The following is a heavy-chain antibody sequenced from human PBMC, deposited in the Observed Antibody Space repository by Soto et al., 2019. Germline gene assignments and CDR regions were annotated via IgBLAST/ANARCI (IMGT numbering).Heavy chain of an antibody. J-gene: IGHJ6*02. CDR2: FYRGGST. Sequence: EVQLVETGGGLIQPGGSLRLSCEVSGFSVSDSSMSWVRQAPGKGLEWVSVFYRGGSTDYADSVKGRGTVSRDTFKNTLFLQMDSLTVGDTAVYFCARDHGWNDLLNTYYYGMDVWGQRTTVTVS. D-gene: IGHD1-1*01. CDR1: GFSVSDSS. V-gene: IGHV3-53*02. CDR3: ARDHGWNDLLNTYYYGMDV.